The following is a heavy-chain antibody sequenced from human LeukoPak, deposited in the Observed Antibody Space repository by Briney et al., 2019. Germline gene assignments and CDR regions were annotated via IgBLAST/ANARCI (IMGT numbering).Heavy chain of an antibody. CDR1: GGSISRYY. Sequence: PSETLSLTCTVSGGSISRYYWSWIRQPPGKGLEWIGYIYYSGSTNYNPSLKSRVAISVDTSKNQFSLKLSSVTAADTAVYYCARDDDSSGYLGYWGQGTLVTVSS. CDR2: IYYSGST. V-gene: IGHV4-59*01. J-gene: IGHJ4*02. D-gene: IGHD3-22*01. CDR3: ARDDDSSGYLGY.